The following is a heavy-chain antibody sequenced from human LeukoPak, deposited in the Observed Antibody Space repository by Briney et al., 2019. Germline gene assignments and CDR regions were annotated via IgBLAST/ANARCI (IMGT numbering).Heavy chain of an antibody. D-gene: IGHD6-13*01. J-gene: IGHJ6*03. CDR1: GYTFTSYD. Sequence: ASVKVSCKASGYTFTSYDINWVRQATGQGLEWMGWMNPNSGNTGYAQKFQGRVTMTRNTSISTAYMELSSLRSEDTAVYYCARVPLPRGGRVRYSSSPNYYYMDVWGKETTVTVSS. CDR3: ARVPLPRGGRVRYSSSPNYYYMDV. V-gene: IGHV1-8*01. CDR2: MNPNSGNT.